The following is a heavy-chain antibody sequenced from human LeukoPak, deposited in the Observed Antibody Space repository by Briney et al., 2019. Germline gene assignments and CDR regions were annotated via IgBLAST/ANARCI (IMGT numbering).Heavy chain of an antibody. D-gene: IGHD1-26*01. Sequence: GGSLRLSCAASGFTVSSNYMSWVRQAPGKGLEWVSVIYSGGSTYYADSVKGRFTISRDNSKSTLYIQMNSLRAEDTAVYYCARARIVGATRYFDYWGQGTLVTVSS. CDR2: IYSGGST. CDR1: GFTVSSNY. V-gene: IGHV3-53*01. CDR3: ARARIVGATRYFDY. J-gene: IGHJ4*02.